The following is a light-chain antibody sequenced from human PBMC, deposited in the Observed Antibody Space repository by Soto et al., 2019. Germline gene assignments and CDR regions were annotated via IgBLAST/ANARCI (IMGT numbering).Light chain of an antibody. CDR3: SSYAGSTPYV. CDR1: SSDVGGYNY. J-gene: IGLJ1*01. CDR2: EVS. Sequence: ALTQPPSASGSPGQSVTISCTGTSSDVGGYNYVSWYQQHPGKAPKLMIYEVSKRPSGVPDRFSGSKSGNTASLTVSGLQAEDEADYYCSSYAGSTPYVFGTGTKLTVL. V-gene: IGLV2-8*01.